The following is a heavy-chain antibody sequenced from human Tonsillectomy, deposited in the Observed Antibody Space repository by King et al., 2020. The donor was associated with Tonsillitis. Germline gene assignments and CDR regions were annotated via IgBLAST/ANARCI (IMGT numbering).Heavy chain of an antibody. J-gene: IGHJ4*01. CDR3: ARGDWVRILDY. CDR1: GGSFSGYY. V-gene: IGHV4-34*01. Sequence: VQLQQWGAGLLKPSETLSLTCAVYGGSFSGYYWNGIRQPPGKGLEWIGEINHSGSTNYNPSLESRVTISVDTSKNQFSLRLSSVTAADTAVYYCARGDWVRILDYWGHGTLVTVSS. D-gene: IGHD3-9*01. CDR2: INHSGST.